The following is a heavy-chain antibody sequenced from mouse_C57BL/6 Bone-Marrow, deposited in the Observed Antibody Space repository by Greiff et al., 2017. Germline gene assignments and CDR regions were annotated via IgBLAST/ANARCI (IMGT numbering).Heavy chain of an antibody. CDR1: GYAFSSYW. CDR2: IYPGDGDT. J-gene: IGHJ2*01. V-gene: IGHV1-80*01. CDR3: AALITTVVAGGY. Sequence: QVQLQQSGAELVKPGASVKISCKASGYAFSSYWMNWVKQRPGKGLEWIGQIYPGDGDTNYNGKFKGKATLTADKSSSTAYMQLSSLTSEDSAVYFCAALITTVVAGGYWGQGTTLTVSS. D-gene: IGHD1-1*01.